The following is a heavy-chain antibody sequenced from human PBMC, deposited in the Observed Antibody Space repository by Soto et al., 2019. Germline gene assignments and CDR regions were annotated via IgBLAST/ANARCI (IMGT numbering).Heavy chain of an antibody. CDR2: VYYTGST. J-gene: IGHJ4*02. CDR3: ARSVAVPGAHIDY. Sequence: SXTLSLTCGVSVGSISCSYWSWIRQSPGKGLEWLGYVYYTGSTNYSPSLRSRVSISVDTSKNEFSLRLSSVTAADTAVYFCARSVAVPGAHIDYWGQGTQVTVSS. D-gene: IGHD6-19*01. CDR1: VGSISCSY. V-gene: IGHV4-59*01.